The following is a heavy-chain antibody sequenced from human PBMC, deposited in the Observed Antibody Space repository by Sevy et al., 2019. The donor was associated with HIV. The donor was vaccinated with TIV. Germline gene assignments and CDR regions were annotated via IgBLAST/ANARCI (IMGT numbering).Heavy chain of an antibody. J-gene: IGHJ4*02. V-gene: IGHV1-2*02. Sequence: ASVKVSCKASGYTFTGYYMYWVRQAPGQGLEWLGWINPNSGDTNYAQKFQGRVTMTRDTSISTAYMELSRLRSDDTATYYCARGRIAAAGGHYFDYWGQGTLVTVSS. CDR1: GYTFTGYY. CDR3: ARGRIAAAGGHYFDY. D-gene: IGHD6-13*01. CDR2: INPNSGDT.